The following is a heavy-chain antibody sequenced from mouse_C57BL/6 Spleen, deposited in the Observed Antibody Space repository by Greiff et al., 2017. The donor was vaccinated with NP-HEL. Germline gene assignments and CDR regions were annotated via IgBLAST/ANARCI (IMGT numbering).Heavy chain of an antibody. V-gene: IGHV10-1*01. J-gene: IGHJ3*01. CDR1: GFSFNTYA. CDR3: VRHYDYHAWFAY. Sequence: EVNVVESGGGLVQPKGSLKLSCAASGFSFNTYAMNWVRQAPGKGLEWVARIRSKSNNYATYYADSVKDRFTISRDDSESMLYLQMNNLKTEDTAMYYFVRHYDYHAWFAYWGQGTLVTVSA. CDR2: IRSKSNNYAT. D-gene: IGHD2-4*01.